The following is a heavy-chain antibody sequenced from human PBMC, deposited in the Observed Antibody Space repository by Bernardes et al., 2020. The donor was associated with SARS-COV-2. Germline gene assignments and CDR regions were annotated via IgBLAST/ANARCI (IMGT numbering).Heavy chain of an antibody. CDR3: ANLQGVVVVPAAIGDSAFDI. V-gene: IGHV3-23*01. J-gene: IGHJ3*02. CDR1: GFTFSSYA. Sequence: GGSLRLSCAASGFTFSSYAMSWVRQAPGKGLEWVSAISGSGGSTYYADSVKGRFTISRDNSKNTLYLQMNSLRAEDTAVYYCANLQGVVVVPAAIGDSAFDIWGQGTMVTVSS. CDR2: ISGSGGST. D-gene: IGHD2-2*01.